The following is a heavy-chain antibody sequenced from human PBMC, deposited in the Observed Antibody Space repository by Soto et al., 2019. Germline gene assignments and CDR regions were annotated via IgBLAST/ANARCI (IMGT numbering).Heavy chain of an antibody. J-gene: IGHJ6*03. CDR2: IYPGDSDT. D-gene: IGHD1-20*01. Sequence: GESLKISCKGSGYSFTSYWIGWVRQMPGKGLEWMGIIYPGDSDTRYSPSFQGQVTISADKSISTAYLQWSSLKASDTAMYYCARLGKDITGRGDYYYYMDVWGKGTTVTVSS. CDR3: ARLGKDITGRGDYYYYMDV. CDR1: GYSFTSYW. V-gene: IGHV5-51*01.